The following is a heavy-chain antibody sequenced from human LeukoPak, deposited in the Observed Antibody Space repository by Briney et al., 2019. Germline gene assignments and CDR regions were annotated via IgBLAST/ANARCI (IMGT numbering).Heavy chain of an antibody. CDR1: GFTFSSYG. D-gene: IGHD3-10*01. Sequence: RGSLRLSCAASGFTFSSYGMHWVRQAPGKRLEWVAYIQYDGSNEQYADSVKGRFSISRDSSKNILYLQMNSLRAEDTAVYYCAKVAKYYYGPETYYFFEQWGQGTPVTASS. CDR3: AKVAKYYYGPETYYFFEQ. CDR2: IQYDGSNE. V-gene: IGHV3-30*02. J-gene: IGHJ4*02.